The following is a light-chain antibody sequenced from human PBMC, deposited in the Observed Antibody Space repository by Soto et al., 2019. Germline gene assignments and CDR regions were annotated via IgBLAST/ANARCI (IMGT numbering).Light chain of an antibody. J-gene: IGKJ1*01. Sequence: EIVMSQSPATLSVSPGERATLSCRASQSVSSNLAWYQQKPGQAPRLLMYGASTRATGIPDRFSGSGSGTEFTLTISSLQSEDCAVYYCQQHNNWPPWTFGQGTKVEIK. V-gene: IGKV3-15*01. CDR1: QSVSSN. CDR3: QQHNNWPPWT. CDR2: GAS.